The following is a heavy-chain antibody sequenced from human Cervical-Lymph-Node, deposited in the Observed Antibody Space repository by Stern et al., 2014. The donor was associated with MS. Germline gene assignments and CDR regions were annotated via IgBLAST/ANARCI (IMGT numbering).Heavy chain of an antibody. CDR1: GYSFIKYV. Sequence: QVQLMQSGAEVKKPGASVKISCEASGYSFIKYVVHWVRQATGQRLEWMGWINGGNGKTKLSQKFQGRVTITRDTSASTAYMELSSLTSEDTAVYYCARGSEPTMITFGGGKWFDPWGQGTLVTVSS. V-gene: IGHV1-3*01. J-gene: IGHJ5*02. D-gene: IGHD3-16*01. CDR3: ARGSEPTMITFGGGKWFDP. CDR2: INGGNGKT.